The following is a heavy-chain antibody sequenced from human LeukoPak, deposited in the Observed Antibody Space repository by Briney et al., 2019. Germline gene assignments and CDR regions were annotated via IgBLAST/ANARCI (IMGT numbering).Heavy chain of an antibody. Sequence: GGSLRLSCAASGFTLGNYAMNWVRQAPGKALEWVSASSGTGSDIHYADSVKGRFTITRDNSENTLYLQMSSLRAEDTAVYYCAKSPMRTVTTNYFDCWGPGTLITVSS. CDR2: SSGTGSDI. V-gene: IGHV3-23*01. CDR3: AKSPMRTVTTNYFDC. CDR1: GFTLGNYA. J-gene: IGHJ4*02. D-gene: IGHD4-17*01.